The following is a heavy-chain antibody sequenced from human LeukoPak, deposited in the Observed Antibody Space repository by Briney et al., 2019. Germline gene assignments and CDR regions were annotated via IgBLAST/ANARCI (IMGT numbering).Heavy chain of an antibody. CDR2: IFHSGTT. J-gene: IGHJ4*02. D-gene: IGHD2-2*01. CDR3: ARVYQSAEYYFDY. Sequence: SETLSLTCAASGYSISSGSYWGWIRHPPGKGLEWIGSIFHSGTTYHNPSLKSRVTISVDTSKNQFSLKLTSVTAADTAVYYCARVYQSAEYYFDYWGQGNLVSVSS. V-gene: IGHV4-38-2*01. CDR1: GYSISSGSY.